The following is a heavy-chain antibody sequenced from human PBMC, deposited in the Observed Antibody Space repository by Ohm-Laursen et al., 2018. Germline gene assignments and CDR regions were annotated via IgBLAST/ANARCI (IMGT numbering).Heavy chain of an antibody. J-gene: IGHJ4*02. Sequence: GSLRLSCAASGFSFSNYWMSWVRQPPGKGLEWVANTNPSGGVKYYVGSAEGRFTISRDNSKNSLYLQMNSLSAEDTGLYYCASGRDGWKNWGQGTLVTVSS. CDR3: ASGRDGWKN. V-gene: IGHV3-7*01. CDR2: TNPSGGVK. D-gene: IGHD5-24*01. CDR1: GFSFSNYW.